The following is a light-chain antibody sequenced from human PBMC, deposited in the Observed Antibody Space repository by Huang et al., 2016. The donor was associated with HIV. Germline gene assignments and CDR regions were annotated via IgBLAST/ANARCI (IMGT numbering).Light chain of an antibody. CDR1: QDISIW. CDR3: QQNNISPRS. V-gene: IGKV1-12*01. Sequence: DLQMTQSPSSVSAFVGDTVTITCRASQDISIWLAWYQQRPREAPTLLVHSASTLQSGVPARFSGSGSGTNFSLNINSLRPDDFATYYCQQNNISPRSFGQGTRLDIK. CDR2: SAS. J-gene: IGKJ5*01.